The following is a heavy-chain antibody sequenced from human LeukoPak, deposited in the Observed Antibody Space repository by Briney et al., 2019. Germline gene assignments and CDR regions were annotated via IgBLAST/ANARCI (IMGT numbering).Heavy chain of an antibody. D-gene: IGHD6-19*01. V-gene: IGHV3-74*01. CDR1: GFTFSSYW. Sequence: GGSLRLSCAASGFTFSSYWMHWVRQAPGKGLVWVSRINTDGSRTDYADSVKGRFTISRDNAKNTLYLQMNSLRAEDTAVYYCAKDKYSSGWYLGFDYWGQGTLVTVSS. J-gene: IGHJ4*02. CDR3: AKDKYSSGWYLGFDY. CDR2: INTDGSRT.